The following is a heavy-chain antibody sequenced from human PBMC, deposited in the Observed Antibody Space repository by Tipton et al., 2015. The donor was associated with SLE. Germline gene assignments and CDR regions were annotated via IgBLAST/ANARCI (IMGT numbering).Heavy chain of an antibody. D-gene: IGHD2-21*02. CDR2: IYYSGST. Sequence: TLSLTCAVSGYSISSGYYWGWIRQPPGKGLEWIGYIYYSGSTNYNPSLKSRVTISVDTSKNQFSLKLSSVTAADTAVYYCARVGRGDVFAFDIWGQGTMVTVSS. J-gene: IGHJ3*02. CDR1: GYSISSGYY. CDR3: ARVGRGDVFAFDI. V-gene: IGHV4-61*01.